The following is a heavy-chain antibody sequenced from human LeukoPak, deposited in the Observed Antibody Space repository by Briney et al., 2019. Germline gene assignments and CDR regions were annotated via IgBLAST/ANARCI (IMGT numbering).Heavy chain of an antibody. CDR2: INGDGSST. D-gene: IGHD1-14*01. Sequence: TGGSLRLSCAASGFTLSSYWMFWVRQAPGKGLVWVSRINGDGSSTGYADSVRGRFSISRDNAKNALCLQMNSLRAEDTAVYYCAKGGTGGNWFDTWGQGTLVTVS. V-gene: IGHV3-74*01. CDR1: GFTLSSYW. CDR3: AKGGTGGNWFDT. J-gene: IGHJ5*02.